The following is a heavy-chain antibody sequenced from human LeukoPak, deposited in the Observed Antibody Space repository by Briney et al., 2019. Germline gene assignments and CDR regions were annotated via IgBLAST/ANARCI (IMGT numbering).Heavy chain of an antibody. V-gene: IGHV1-46*01. CDR3: ARDFRDMVRGVTITFGLDY. CDR2: INPSGGST. CDR1: GYTFTSYY. J-gene: IGHJ4*02. Sequence: ASVKVSCKASGYTFTSYYMHWVRQAPGQGLEWMGIINPSGGSTSYAQKFQGRVTMTRDTSTSTVYMELSSLRSEDTAVYYCARDFRDMVRGVTITFGLDYWGQGTLVTVSS. D-gene: IGHD3-10*01.